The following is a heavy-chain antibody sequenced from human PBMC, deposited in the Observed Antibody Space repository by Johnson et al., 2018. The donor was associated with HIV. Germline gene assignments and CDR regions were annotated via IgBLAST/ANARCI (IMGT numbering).Heavy chain of an antibody. V-gene: IGHV3-30-3*01. CDR1: GFTFSSYA. D-gene: IGHD4-17*01. J-gene: IGHJ3*02. CDR2: ISYDGNNK. CDR3: AKGNGDYRIDAFDI. Sequence: QVLLVESGGGVVQPGRSLRLSCVASGFTFSSYAMHWVRQAPGKGLEWGTVISYDGNNKYYADSVKGRFTISRDNSKNTLYLQMNSLRAEDTAVYYCAKGNGDYRIDAFDIWGQGTMVTVSS.